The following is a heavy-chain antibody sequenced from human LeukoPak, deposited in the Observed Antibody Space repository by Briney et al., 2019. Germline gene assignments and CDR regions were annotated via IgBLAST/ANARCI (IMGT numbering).Heavy chain of an antibody. J-gene: IGHJ4*02. CDR1: GFTVSSNY. Sequence: GGSLRLSCAASGFTVSSNYMSWVRQAPGKGLEWVSVIYSGGSTYYADSVKGRFTISRDNSKNTLYLQMNRLRAEDTAVYYCARAQQLAFDYWGQGTLVTVSS. V-gene: IGHV3-53*01. CDR3: ARAQQLAFDY. CDR2: IYSGGST. D-gene: IGHD6-13*01.